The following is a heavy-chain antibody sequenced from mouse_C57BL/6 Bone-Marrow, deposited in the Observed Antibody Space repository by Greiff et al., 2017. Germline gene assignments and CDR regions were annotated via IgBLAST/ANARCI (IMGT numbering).Heavy chain of an antibody. Sequence: QVQLQQPGAELVMPGASVKLSCKASGYTFTSYWMHWVKQRPGQGLEWIGVIDPSDSYTNYNQKFKGKSTLTVYTSSSTAYMQISSLTSEDSSVNYCAKGFAYWGQGTLVTVSA. V-gene: IGHV1-69*01. CDR3: AKGFAY. CDR1: GYTFTSYW. CDR2: IDPSDSYT. J-gene: IGHJ3*01.